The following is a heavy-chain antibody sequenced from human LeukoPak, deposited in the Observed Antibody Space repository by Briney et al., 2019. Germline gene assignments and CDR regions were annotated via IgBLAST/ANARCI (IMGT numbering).Heavy chain of an antibody. V-gene: IGHV3-74*01. Sequence: PGGSLRLSCAASGFTFSSYWMHWVRQAPGKGLVWVSRINSDGSSTSYADSVKGRFTISRDNAKNTLYLQMNSLRAEDTAVYYCARDLLPLRYYYYYGMDVWGQGTTVTVSS. CDR2: INSDGSST. CDR3: ARDLLPLRYYYYYGMDV. D-gene: IGHD4-17*01. J-gene: IGHJ6*02. CDR1: GFTFSSYW.